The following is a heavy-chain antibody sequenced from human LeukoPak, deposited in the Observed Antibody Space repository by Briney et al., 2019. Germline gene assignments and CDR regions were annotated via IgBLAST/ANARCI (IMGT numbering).Heavy chain of an antibody. V-gene: IGHV4-59*02. J-gene: IGHJ3*01. CDR2: IYNTGST. CDR1: GGSVSIYY. D-gene: IGHD4-17*01. CDR3: ARPYYGDYAFDF. Sequence: SETLSLTCAVSGGSVSIYYWTWIRQPPGKGLEWIGSIYNTGSTNYSPSLKSRVTISIDTSKNQFSLKLSSVTAADTAVYYCARPYYGDYAFDFWGQGTMVTVSS.